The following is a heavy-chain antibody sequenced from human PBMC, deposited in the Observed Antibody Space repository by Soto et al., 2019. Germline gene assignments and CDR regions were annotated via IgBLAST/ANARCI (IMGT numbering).Heavy chain of an antibody. Sequence: PSQTLSLTCAISGDSVSSNSAAWNWIRQSPSRGLEWLGRTYYRSKWYNDYAVSVKSRITINPDTSKNQFSLQQNSVTPEDTAVYYCARDPDFWSGYYANRFDYWGQGTLVTVSS. J-gene: IGHJ4*02. D-gene: IGHD3-3*01. CDR2: TYYRSKWYN. CDR3: ARDPDFWSGYYANRFDY. V-gene: IGHV6-1*01. CDR1: GDSVSSNSAA.